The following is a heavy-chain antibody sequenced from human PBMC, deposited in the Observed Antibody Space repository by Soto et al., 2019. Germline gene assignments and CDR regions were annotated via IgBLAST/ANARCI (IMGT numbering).Heavy chain of an antibody. Sequence: GRPLRVSCGAAEGTFVSYAVSWVRQAQGKGLEWVSAISGSGGSTYYADSVKGRFTISRDNSKNTLYLQMNSLRAEDTAVYYCAKDFLITMIVVVPTGDFQHWGQGTLVTVSS. J-gene: IGHJ1*01. D-gene: IGHD3-22*01. CDR2: ISGSGGST. V-gene: IGHV3-23*01. CDR3: AKDFLITMIVVVPTGDFQH. CDR1: EGTFVSYA.